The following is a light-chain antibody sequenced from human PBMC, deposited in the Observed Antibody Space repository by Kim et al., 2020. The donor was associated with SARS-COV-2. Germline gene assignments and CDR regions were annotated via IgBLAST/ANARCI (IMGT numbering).Light chain of an antibody. CDR2: AAS. V-gene: IGKV1-8*01. CDR3: QQYYSYLLT. J-gene: IGKJ4*01. CDR1: QGISSY. Sequence: AIRITQSPSSLSASTGDRVTNTCRASQGISSYLAWYQQKPGKAPKLLIYAASTLQSGVPSRFSGSGSGTDFTLTISCLQSEDFATYYCQQYYSYLLTFGGGTKVDIK.